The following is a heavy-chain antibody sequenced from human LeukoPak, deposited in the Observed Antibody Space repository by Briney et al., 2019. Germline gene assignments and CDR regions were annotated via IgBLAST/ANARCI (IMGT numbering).Heavy chain of an antibody. V-gene: IGHV5-51*01. J-gene: IGHJ4*02. CDR1: GYSFTSYW. Sequence: GESLKISCKGSGYSFTSYWIGWVRQMPGKGLEWMGIIYPGDSDTRYSPSFQGQVTISADKSISTAYLQWSSLKASDTAMYYCASSYDYGGNSGPFHYWGQGTLVTVSS. CDR2: IYPGDSDT. D-gene: IGHD4-23*01. CDR3: ASSYDYGGNSGPFHY.